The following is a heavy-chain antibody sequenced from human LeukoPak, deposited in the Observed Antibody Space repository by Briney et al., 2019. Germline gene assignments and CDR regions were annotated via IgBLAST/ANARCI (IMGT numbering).Heavy chain of an antibody. J-gene: IGHJ4*02. Sequence: GASVKVSCKASVYTFTSYGISWVRQAPGQGLEWTGWISAYNGNTNYAQKLQGRVTMTTDTSTSTAYMELRSLRSDDTAVYYCARAQYGDYIDYWGQGTLVTVSS. CDR2: ISAYNGNT. V-gene: IGHV1-18*01. D-gene: IGHD4-17*01. CDR1: VYTFTSYG. CDR3: ARAQYGDYIDY.